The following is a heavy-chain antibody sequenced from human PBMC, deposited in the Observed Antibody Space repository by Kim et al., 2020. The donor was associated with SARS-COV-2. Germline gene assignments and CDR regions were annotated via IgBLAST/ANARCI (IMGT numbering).Heavy chain of an antibody. J-gene: IGHJ4*02. V-gene: IGHV4-59*13. CDR2: VTSGGRT. Sequence: SETLSLTCTVSGGSISNYYWGWIRQPPEKGLEFVGSVTSGGRTSYCTSLQSRVTISSDTSNNQFSLKLTSVTAADTAVYYCARAEHSRTFYHWVQWALV. CDR3: ARAEHSRTFYH. CDR1: GGSISNYY.